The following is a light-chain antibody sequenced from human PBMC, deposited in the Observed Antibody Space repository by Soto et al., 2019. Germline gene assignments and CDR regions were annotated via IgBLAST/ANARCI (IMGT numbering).Light chain of an antibody. Sequence: EIVLTQSPGTLSLSPGERATLSCRASQSLNTNSLAWYQQKPGQTPRLLIYAASTRDTDIPDRFIGSGSGTDLALTITRLEPEDFALYYCQQYNASPLPFGHGTKVDI. CDR2: AAS. J-gene: IGKJ3*01. V-gene: IGKV3-20*01. CDR1: QSLNTNS. CDR3: QQYNASPLP.